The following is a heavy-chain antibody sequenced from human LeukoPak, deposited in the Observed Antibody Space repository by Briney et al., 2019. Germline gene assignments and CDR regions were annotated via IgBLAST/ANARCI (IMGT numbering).Heavy chain of an antibody. Sequence: GRSLRLSCAASGFTLSSYAMHWVRQAPGKGLEWVAVISYDGSNKYYADSVKGRFTISRDNSKNTLYLQMNSLRAEDTAAYYCARADTAMVFDYWGQGTLVTVSS. D-gene: IGHD5-18*01. CDR1: GFTLSSYA. CDR3: ARADTAMVFDY. CDR2: ISYDGSNK. V-gene: IGHV3-30*04. J-gene: IGHJ4*02.